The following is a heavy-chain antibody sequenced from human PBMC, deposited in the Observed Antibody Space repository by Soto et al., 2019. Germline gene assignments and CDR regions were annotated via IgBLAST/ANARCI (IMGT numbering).Heavy chain of an antibody. CDR2: VNSDGSRT. D-gene: IGHD3-22*01. J-gene: IGHJ6*03. CDR1: GFTFSSYW. CDR3: ARGDDSTYYYYYMDV. Sequence: EVQVVESGGGLVQPGGSLRLSCAASGFTFSSYWMHWVRQVPGEGLVWVSRVNSDGSRTSYADSVKGRFTISRDNAKNTLHLQMNSLRAEDTAVYYCARGDDSTYYYYYMDVWGKGTTVTVSS. V-gene: IGHV3-74*01.